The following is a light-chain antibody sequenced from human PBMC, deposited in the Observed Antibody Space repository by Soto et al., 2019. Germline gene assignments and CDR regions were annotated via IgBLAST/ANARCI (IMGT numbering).Light chain of an antibody. Sequence: IVLTQSPGTLTLSPGERGTPSCRASQSVSSSYLALYQQRRGQAPRLLIYGASIRGTGIPDRFSGSGSGTDFTLTISGLEPEDVAVYYYQQYGGSPRTFGQGTKVDIK. CDR2: GAS. V-gene: IGKV3-20*01. CDR3: QQYGGSPRT. J-gene: IGKJ1*01. CDR1: QSVSSSY.